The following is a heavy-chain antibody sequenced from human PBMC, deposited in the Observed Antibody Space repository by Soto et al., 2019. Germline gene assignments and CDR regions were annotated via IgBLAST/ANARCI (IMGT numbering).Heavy chain of an antibody. Sequence: LRLSCAASGFTFSSYSMNWVRQAPGKGLEWVSSISSSSSYIYYADSVKGRFTISRDNAKNSLYLQMNSLRAEDTAVYYCARDYYDSSGHKWYYGMDVWGQGTTVTVSS. V-gene: IGHV3-21*01. CDR1: GFTFSSYS. CDR3: ARDYYDSSGHKWYYGMDV. J-gene: IGHJ6*02. D-gene: IGHD3-22*01. CDR2: ISSSSSYI.